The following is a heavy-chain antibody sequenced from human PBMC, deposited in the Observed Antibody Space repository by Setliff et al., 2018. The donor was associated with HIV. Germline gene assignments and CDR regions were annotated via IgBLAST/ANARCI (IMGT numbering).Heavy chain of an antibody. CDR2: ISDSGST. CDR1: GGSISDGGYF. D-gene: IGHD3-16*01. V-gene: IGHV4-31*03. Sequence: SETLSLTCSVSGGSISDGGYFWSWIRQHPGMGLEWIGYISDSGSTFYDPSLKRRLTISEDTSKRQFSLKLTSVTAADTAVYYCARVSSVITFGGIIIRGGAFDFWGQGALVTVSS. CDR3: ARVSSVITFGGIIIRGGAFDF. J-gene: IGHJ4*02.